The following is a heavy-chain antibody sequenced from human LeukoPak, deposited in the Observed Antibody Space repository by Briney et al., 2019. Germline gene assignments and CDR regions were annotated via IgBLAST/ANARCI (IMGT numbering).Heavy chain of an antibody. V-gene: IGHV1-69*06. Sequence: SVKVSCKASGGTFSSYAISWVRQAPGQGLEWMGGIIPIFGTANYAQKFQGRVTITADKSTSTAYMELSSLRSEDTAVYYCSIPPAGFSFPPTPRGQGTLVTVPS. CDR3: SIPPAGFSFPPTP. J-gene: IGHJ1*01. CDR2: IIPIFGTA. D-gene: IGHD2-2*01. CDR1: GGTFSSYA.